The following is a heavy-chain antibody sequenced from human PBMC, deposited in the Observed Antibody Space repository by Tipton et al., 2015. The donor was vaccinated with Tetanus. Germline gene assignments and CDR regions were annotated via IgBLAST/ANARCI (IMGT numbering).Heavy chain of an antibody. Sequence: PGLVKPSETLSLTCTVSGGSISNYYWSWIRQPPGKRLEWIGYIYYTGRTDYNPSLKSRVTISLDTSKNQFSLKLSSVTAADTAVYYCARTQGSALIDYWGQGTLVTVSS. CDR1: GGSISNYY. D-gene: IGHD2-8*01. V-gene: IGHV4-59*01. CDR3: ARTQGSALIDY. J-gene: IGHJ4*02. CDR2: IYYTGRT.